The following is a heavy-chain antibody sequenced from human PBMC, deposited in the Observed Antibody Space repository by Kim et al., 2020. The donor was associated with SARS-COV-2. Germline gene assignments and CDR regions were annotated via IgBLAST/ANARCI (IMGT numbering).Heavy chain of an antibody. V-gene: IGHV6-1*01. Sequence: SQTLSLTCAISGDSVSSNSAAWNWIRQSPSRGLEWLGRTYYRSKWYNDYAVSVKSRITINPDTSKNQFSLQLNSVTPEDTAVYYCARDLRGIAVAGTHYYCDGMDVWGQGTTVTVSS. J-gene: IGHJ6*02. CDR1: GDSVSSNSAA. CDR3: ARDLRGIAVAGTHYYCDGMDV. CDR2: TYYRSKWYN. D-gene: IGHD6-19*01.